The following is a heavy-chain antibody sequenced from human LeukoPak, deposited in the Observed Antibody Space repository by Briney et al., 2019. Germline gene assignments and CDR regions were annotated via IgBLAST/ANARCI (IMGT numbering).Heavy chain of an antibody. J-gene: IGHJ4*02. CDR3: ARFGERGSSSWYYFDY. V-gene: IGHV3-53*01. D-gene: IGHD6-13*01. Sequence: GGSLRLSCAASGFTVSSNYMSWVRQAPGKGLEWVSVIYSGGSTYYADSVKGRFTISRDNSKNTLYLQMNSLRAEDTAVYYCARFGERGSSSWYYFDYWGQGTLVTVSS. CDR1: GFTVSSNY. CDR2: IYSGGST.